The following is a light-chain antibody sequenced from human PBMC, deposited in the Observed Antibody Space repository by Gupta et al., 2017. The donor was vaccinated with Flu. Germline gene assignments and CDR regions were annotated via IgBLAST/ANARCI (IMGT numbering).Light chain of an antibody. Sequence: IQLTQSPSSLSASVGDRVTITCRASQGISNYLAWYQQKPGKFPKFLIYPASTLQSGVPSRYRGRGGGTDFTLTISSLQPEYGATDYCQKTNRGPESFGKGTKVEIK. J-gene: IGKJ1*01. CDR2: PAS. V-gene: IGKV1-27*01. CDR3: QKTNRGPES. CDR1: QGISNY.